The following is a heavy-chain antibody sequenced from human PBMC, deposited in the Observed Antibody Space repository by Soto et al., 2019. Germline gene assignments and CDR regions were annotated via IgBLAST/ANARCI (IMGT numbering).Heavy chain of an antibody. Sequence: ASVKVSCKASGYIFTSYYIHWVRQAPGQGLEWMGWINPFDGSRMFAQSFQGRVTMTRDTSTSTVYMEVSSLRSEDTPVYYCSRVDPGETSPFDHWGQGTLVTVSS. V-gene: IGHV1-46*03. J-gene: IGHJ4*02. CDR3: SRVDPGETSPFDH. CDR1: GYIFTSYY. CDR2: INPFDGSR. D-gene: IGHD3-10*01.